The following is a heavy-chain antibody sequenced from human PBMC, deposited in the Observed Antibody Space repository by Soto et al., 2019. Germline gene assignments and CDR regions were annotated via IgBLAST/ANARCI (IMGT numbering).Heavy chain of an antibody. CDR3: ARVAYYDFWSGYFSLPPPLGPFDP. J-gene: IGHJ5*02. CDR1: GGSISSGGYY. Sequence: SETLSLTCTVSGGSISSGGYYRSWIRQHSGKGLEWIGYIYYSGSTYYNPSLKSRVTISVDTSKNQFSLKLSSVTAADTAVYYCARVAYYDFWSGYFSLPPPLGPFDPWGQGTLVTVSS. D-gene: IGHD3-3*01. V-gene: IGHV4-31*03. CDR2: IYYSGST.